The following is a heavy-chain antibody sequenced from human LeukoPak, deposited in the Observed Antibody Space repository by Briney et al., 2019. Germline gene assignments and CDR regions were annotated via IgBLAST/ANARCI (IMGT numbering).Heavy chain of an antibody. CDR1: GYTFTGYY. CDR2: INASGGST. J-gene: IGHJ4*02. CDR3: ARDIPLPDIVATAYPGYHFDY. Sequence: ASVKVSCKASGYTFTGYYMHWVRQAPGQGLEWMGIINASGGSTSYAQKFQGRVTMTRDMSTSTVYMELSSLRSEDTAVYYCARDIPLPDIVATAYPGYHFDYWGQGTLVTVSS. V-gene: IGHV1-46*01. D-gene: IGHD5-12*01.